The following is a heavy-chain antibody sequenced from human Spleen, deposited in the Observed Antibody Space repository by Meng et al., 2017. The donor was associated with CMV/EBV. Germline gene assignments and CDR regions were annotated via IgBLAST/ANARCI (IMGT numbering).Heavy chain of an antibody. CDR3: ARDQQLIPAEYFQH. J-gene: IGHJ1*01. CDR1: GYTFTGYY. Sequence: QVQLVQSGAEVKKPGASVKISCKASGYTFTGYYIHWVRQAPGQGLEWMGRINPNSGGTNYAQKFQGRVTMTTDTSTSTAYLELRSLRSDDTAVYYCARDQQLIPAEYFQHWGPGTLVTVSS. V-gene: IGHV1-2*06. D-gene: IGHD6-13*01. CDR2: INPNSGGT.